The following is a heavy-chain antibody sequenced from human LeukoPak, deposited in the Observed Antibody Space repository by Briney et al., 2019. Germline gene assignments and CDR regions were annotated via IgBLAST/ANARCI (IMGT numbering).Heavy chain of an antibody. D-gene: IGHD3-10*01. V-gene: IGHV1-2*02. CDR1: EYTFTGYY. Sequence: ASVTVSCKASEYTFTGYYMHWVRQAPGQGLEWMGWINPNTGGTNYAQRFQGRVTMTRDTSISTAYLDLSRLTSDDTAVYYCTRDPSMVRGSFSIDFWGQGTLVTVSA. CDR3: TRDPSMVRGSFSIDF. J-gene: IGHJ4*02. CDR2: INPNTGGT.